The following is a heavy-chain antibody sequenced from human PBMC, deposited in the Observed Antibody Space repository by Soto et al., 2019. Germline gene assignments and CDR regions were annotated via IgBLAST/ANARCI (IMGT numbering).Heavy chain of an antibody. CDR3: VRDYSFGFDY. J-gene: IGHJ4*02. CDR1: GFTFSSYR. V-gene: IGHV3-48*02. CDR2: IWSASNI. Sequence: EVQRVESGGGWAQPGGSLRLSCAASGFTFSSYRVNWVRQAPGKGLEWVSNIWSASNINYADSVKGRFTVSRDNAKNSMSLQMNGLRDEDTAVYYCVRDYSFGFDYWGQGILVTVSS. D-gene: IGHD6-13*01.